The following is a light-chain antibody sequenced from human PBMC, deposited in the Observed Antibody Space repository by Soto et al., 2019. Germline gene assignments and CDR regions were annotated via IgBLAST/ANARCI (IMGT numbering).Light chain of an antibody. J-gene: IGLJ3*02. CDR2: EVS. CDR3: SSYTSSSPWV. CDR1: SSDVGGYNY. V-gene: IGLV2-14*01. Sequence: QSALTQPASVSGSPGQSIIISCTGTSSDVGGYNYVSWYQQHPGKAPKLMIYEVSNRPSGVSNRFSGSKSGNTASLTISGLQAEDEADYYCSSYTSSSPWVFGGGTKLTVL.